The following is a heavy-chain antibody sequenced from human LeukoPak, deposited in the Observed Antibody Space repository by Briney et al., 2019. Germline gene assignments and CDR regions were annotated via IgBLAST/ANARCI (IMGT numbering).Heavy chain of an antibody. D-gene: IGHD3-22*01. CDR1: GYTFTGYY. CDR2: ISAYNGNT. J-gene: IGHJ4*02. V-gene: IGHV1-18*04. CDR3: ARDIYYYDSSAYYYFDY. Sequence: GASVKASCKASGYTFTGYYMHWVRQAPGQGLEWMGWISAYNGNTKYAQKLQGRVTMTTDTSTSTAYMELRSLRSDDTAIYYCARDIYYYDSSAYYYFDYWGQGTLVTVSS.